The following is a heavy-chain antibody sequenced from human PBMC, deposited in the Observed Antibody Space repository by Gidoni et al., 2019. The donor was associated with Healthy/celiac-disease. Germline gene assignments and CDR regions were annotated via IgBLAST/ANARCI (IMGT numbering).Heavy chain of an antibody. CDR1: GGSISSYY. V-gene: IGHV4-59*01. Sequence: QVQLPESGPGLAKPSETLSLTCTVSGGSISSYYWRWIRQPPGKGLEWIGYIYYSGGTNYHHSLKSRVTISVDTSKIQFSLKLSAVTAADTAVDYGAGDLGAAAGRGYYYYYMDVWGKGTTVTVSS. J-gene: IGHJ6*03. D-gene: IGHD6-13*01. CDR2: IYYSGGT. CDR3: AGDLGAAAGRGYYYYYMDV.